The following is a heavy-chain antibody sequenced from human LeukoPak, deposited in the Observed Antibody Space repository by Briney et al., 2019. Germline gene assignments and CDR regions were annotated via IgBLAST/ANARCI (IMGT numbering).Heavy chain of an antibody. J-gene: IGHJ4*02. CDR2: ISGSGGST. CDR1: GFTFSSYA. CDR3: AKSGYCSGGSCSESSPIFDY. D-gene: IGHD2-15*01. V-gene: IGHV3-23*01. Sequence: GGSLRLSCAASGFTFSSYAMSWVRQAPGKGLEWVSAISGSGGSTYYADSVKGRFTISRDNSKNTLYLQMNSLRAEDTAVYYCAKSGYCSGGSCSESSPIFDYWGQATLVAVCS.